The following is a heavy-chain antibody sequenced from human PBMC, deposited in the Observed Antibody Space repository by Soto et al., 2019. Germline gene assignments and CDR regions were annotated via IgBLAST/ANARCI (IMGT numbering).Heavy chain of an antibody. Sequence: PGGSLRLSCAASGFTLSTYAMTWVRQAPGKGLEWVSGVSESGTGTFYADSMRGRFTVSRENSKNTVYLQMSSLRAEDTATYYCAKGGRRRGSYPPLDYWGQGTLVTVSS. D-gene: IGHD1-26*01. CDR3: AKGGRRRGSYPPLDY. J-gene: IGHJ4*02. V-gene: IGHV3-23*01. CDR2: VSESGTGT. CDR1: GFTLSTYA.